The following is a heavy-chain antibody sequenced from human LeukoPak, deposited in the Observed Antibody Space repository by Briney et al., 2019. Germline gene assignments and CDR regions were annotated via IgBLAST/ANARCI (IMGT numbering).Heavy chain of an antibody. CDR3: ARGPSTTLTTR. J-gene: IGHJ4*02. V-gene: IGHV3-7*01. D-gene: IGHD4-17*01. CDR1: GFTFSDYW. CDR2: IKQEGSDI. Sequence: GGSLRLSCIVSGFTFSDYWMSWVRQAGGEGVEWVANIKQEGSDINYVDSVKGRFTISRDNAQSSLFLQMCSLRREDTAVYYCARGPSTTLTTRWGQGTLVAVSS.